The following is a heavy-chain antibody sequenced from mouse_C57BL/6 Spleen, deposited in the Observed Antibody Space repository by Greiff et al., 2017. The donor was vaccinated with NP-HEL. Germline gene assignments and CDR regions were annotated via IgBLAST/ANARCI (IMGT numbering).Heavy chain of an antibody. CDR3: ASGGYYGNFFDY. J-gene: IGHJ2*01. Sequence: VQLQQSGPELVKPGASVKISCKASGYAFSSSWMNWVKQRPGKGLEWIGRIYPGDGDTNYNGKFKGKATLTADKSSSTAYMQLSSLTSEDSAVYVCASGGYYGNFFDYWGQGTTLTVSS. CDR2: IYPGDGDT. D-gene: IGHD2-1*01. V-gene: IGHV1-82*01. CDR1: GYAFSSSW.